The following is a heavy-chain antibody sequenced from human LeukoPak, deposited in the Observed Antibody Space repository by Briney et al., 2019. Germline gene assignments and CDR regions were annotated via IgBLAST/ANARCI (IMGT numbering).Heavy chain of an antibody. D-gene: IGHD6-25*01. Sequence: ASVKVSCRASGYTFTGYYMHWVRQAPGQGLEWMGWMNPNSGNTGYAQKFQGRVTMTRNTSISTAYMELSSLRSEDTAVYYCAREGQREPFDYWGQGTLVTVSS. CDR3: AREGQREPFDY. CDR1: GYTFTGYY. CDR2: MNPNSGNT. V-gene: IGHV1-8*02. J-gene: IGHJ4*02.